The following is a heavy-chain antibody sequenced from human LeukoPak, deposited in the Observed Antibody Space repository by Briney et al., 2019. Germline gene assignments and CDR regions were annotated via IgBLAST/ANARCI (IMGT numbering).Heavy chain of an antibody. CDR2: INPNSGGT. CDR1: GYTFTGYY. Sequence: GASVKVSCKASGYTFTGYYMHWVRQAPGQGLEWMGWINPNSGGTNYAQKFQGRVTMTRDTSISTAYMELSRLRSDDTAVYYCARGGVLMVYAESWFDPWGQGTLVTVSS. CDR3: ARGGVLMVYAESWFDP. J-gene: IGHJ5*02. D-gene: IGHD2-8*01. V-gene: IGHV1-2*02.